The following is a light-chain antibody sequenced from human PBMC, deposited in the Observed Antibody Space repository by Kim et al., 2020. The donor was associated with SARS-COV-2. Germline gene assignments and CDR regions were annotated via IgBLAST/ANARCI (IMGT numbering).Light chain of an antibody. Sequence: DIVMTQSPDSLTVSLGERATINCKSSQSVLYSSNNKNYLAWYQQKPGQPPKLLIYWASTREFGVPDRLSGSGSGTDFTLTISSLQAEDVAVYYCQQYYRTPITFGQGTRLEIK. V-gene: IGKV4-1*01. CDR2: WAS. CDR3: QQYYRTPIT. J-gene: IGKJ5*01. CDR1: QSVLYSSNNKNY.